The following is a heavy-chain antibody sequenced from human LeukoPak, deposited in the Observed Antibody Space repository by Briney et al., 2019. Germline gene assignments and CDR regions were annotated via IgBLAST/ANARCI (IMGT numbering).Heavy chain of an antibody. D-gene: IGHD3-22*01. CDR1: GYTFTGYY. Sequence: GASVTVTRKSSGYTFTGYYMHWLRQAPGQGLEWMGWINPNRGGTNYAQKLQGRVTMTSDTSISTAYMELSRLRSDDTAVYYCARGGRLVVVTPTRDWGQGTLVTVSS. J-gene: IGHJ4*02. CDR3: ARGGRLVVVTPTRD. V-gene: IGHV1-2*02. CDR2: INPNRGGT.